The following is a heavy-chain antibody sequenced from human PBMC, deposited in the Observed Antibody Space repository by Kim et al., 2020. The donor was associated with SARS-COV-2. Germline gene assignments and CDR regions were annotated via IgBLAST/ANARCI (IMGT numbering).Heavy chain of an antibody. CDR3: ARDGGGYSYGSLPTEY. CDR2: ISSSSSYI. D-gene: IGHD5-18*01. Sequence: GGSLRLSCAASGFTFSSYSMNWVRQAPGKGLEWVSSISSSSSYIYYADSVKGRFTISRDNAKNSLYLQMNSLRAEDTAVYYCARDGGGYSYGSLPTEYWGQGTLVTVSS. CDR1: GFTFSSYS. J-gene: IGHJ4*02. V-gene: IGHV3-21*01.